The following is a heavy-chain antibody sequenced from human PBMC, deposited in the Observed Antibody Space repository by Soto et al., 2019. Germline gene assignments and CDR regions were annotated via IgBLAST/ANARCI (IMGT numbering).Heavy chain of an antibody. CDR1: GFTFSSHA. D-gene: IGHD3-16*01. V-gene: IGHV3-23*01. CDR3: AKARLWGGDGYNSYYYNAMDV. Sequence: PGGSLRLSCTASGFTFSSHAMTWVRQAPGKGLEWVSGLSDSGDSIYYADSVKGRFTIYRDNSMNTLYLQMNTLRVEDTAVYYCAKARLWGGDGYNSYYYNAMDVWGLGTTVTVSS. J-gene: IGHJ6*02. CDR2: LSDSGDSI.